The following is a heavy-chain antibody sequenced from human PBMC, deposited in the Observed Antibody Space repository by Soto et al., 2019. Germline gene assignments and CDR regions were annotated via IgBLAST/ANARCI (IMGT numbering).Heavy chain of an antibody. Sequence: PSETLSLTCTVSGGSISSSGYYWGWIRQPPGKGLEWIGTLYYSGSTYYNPSLKSRVTISVDTSKNQFSLKLSSVTAADTAVYYCATTEMATLGNWFDPWGQGTLVTVSS. J-gene: IGHJ5*02. V-gene: IGHV4-39*01. D-gene: IGHD5-12*01. CDR2: LYYSGST. CDR3: ATTEMATLGNWFDP. CDR1: GGSISSSGYY.